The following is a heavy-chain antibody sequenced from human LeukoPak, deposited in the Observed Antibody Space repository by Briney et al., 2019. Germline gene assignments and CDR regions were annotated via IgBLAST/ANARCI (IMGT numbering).Heavy chain of an antibody. CDR1: GYTLTELS. CDR2: FDPEDGET. CDR3: ATDMGQWEPNYYGMDV. J-gene: IGHJ6*02. V-gene: IGHV1-24*01. D-gene: IGHD1-26*01. Sequence: ASVKVSCKVSGYTLTELSMHWVRQAPGKGLEWMGGFDPEDGETIYAQKFQGRVTMTEDTSTDTAYMGLSSLRSEDTAVYYCATDMGQWEPNYYGMDVWGQGTTVTVSS.